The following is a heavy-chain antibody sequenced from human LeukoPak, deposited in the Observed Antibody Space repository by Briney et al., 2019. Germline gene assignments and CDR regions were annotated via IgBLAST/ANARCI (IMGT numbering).Heavy chain of an antibody. CDR2: ISAYNGNT. J-gene: IGHJ4*02. D-gene: IGHD3-22*01. Sequence: ASVKVSCKASGYTFTSYGISWVRQAPGQGLEWMGWISAYNGNTNYAQKLQGRVTMTTDTSTSTAYMELRSLRSDDTAVYYCAREIPYYYDSSGYYYVFDYWGQGTLVTVSS. CDR1: GYTFTSYG. CDR3: AREIPYYYDSSGYYYVFDY. V-gene: IGHV1-18*01.